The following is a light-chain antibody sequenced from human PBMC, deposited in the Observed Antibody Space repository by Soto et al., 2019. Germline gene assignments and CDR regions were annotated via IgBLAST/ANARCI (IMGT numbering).Light chain of an antibody. J-gene: IGKJ1*01. CDR1: QSIDIY. Sequence: QLTQSPSSLSASVGDRVTITCRASQSIDIYLNWYQQKPGKASKLLRYFGSNLQGSVPSRCSGSGSGTDFTLTISSLRPEDVATYYCQQSYSHPTFGQGTKVEV. V-gene: IGKV1-39*01. CDR2: FGS. CDR3: QQSYSHPT.